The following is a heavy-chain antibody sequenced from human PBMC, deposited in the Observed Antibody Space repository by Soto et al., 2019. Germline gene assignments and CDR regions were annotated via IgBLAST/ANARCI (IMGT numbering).Heavy chain of an antibody. J-gene: IGHJ6*02. Sequence: PGGSLRLSCAASGFTFSSYSMNWVRQAPGKGLEWVSSISSSSSYIYYADSVKDRFTISRDNAKNSLYLQMNSLRAEDTAVYYCARGGSGYGDYYYYYGMDVWGQGTTVTVSS. CDR1: GFTFSSYS. V-gene: IGHV3-21*01. CDR3: ARGGSGYGDYYYYYGMDV. D-gene: IGHD4-17*01. CDR2: ISSSSSYI.